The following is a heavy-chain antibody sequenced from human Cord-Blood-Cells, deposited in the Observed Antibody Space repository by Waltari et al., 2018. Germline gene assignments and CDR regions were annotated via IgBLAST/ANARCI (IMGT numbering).Heavy chain of an antibody. CDR2: IYSGGST. J-gene: IGHJ4*02. Sequence: EVQLVESGGGLIKPGGSLRLSCAASGFTVSRNYMSWVRQAPGQGLEWVSVIYSGGSTYYANSLKGRFTISRDNSKNTLYLQMNSLRAEDTAVYYCATNMGAVAGTFDYWGQGTLVTVSS. CDR1: GFTVSRNY. CDR3: ATNMGAVAGTFDY. D-gene: IGHD6-19*01. V-gene: IGHV3-53*01.